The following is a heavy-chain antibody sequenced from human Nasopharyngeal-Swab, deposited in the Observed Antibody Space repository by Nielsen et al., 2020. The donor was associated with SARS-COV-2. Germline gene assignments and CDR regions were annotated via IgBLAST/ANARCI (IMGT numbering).Heavy chain of an antibody. CDR2: FYYSGST. CDR3: ARTRAHYDILTGYYIPQQYYIDY. J-gene: IGHJ4*02. D-gene: IGHD3-9*01. V-gene: IGHV4-31*02. Sequence: RQAQGKGLEWVWYFYYSGSTYYNPSLKSRVTISVDTSKNQFSLKLSSVTAADTAVYYCARTRAHYDILTGYYIPQQYYIDYWGQGTLVTVSS.